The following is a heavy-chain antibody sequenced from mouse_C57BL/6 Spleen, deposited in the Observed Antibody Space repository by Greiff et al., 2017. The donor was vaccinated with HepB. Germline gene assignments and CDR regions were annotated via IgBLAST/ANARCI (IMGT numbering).Heavy chain of an antibody. CDR1: GYTFTSYW. D-gene: IGHD1-1*01. CDR2: IYPGSGST. V-gene: IGHV1-55*01. J-gene: IGHJ1*03. CDR3: ARSALYYGSSYWYFDV. Sequence: VQLKQPGAELVKPGASVKMSCKASGYTFTSYWITWVKQRPGQGLEWIGDIYPGSGSTNYNEKFKSKATLTVDTSSSTAYMQLSSLTSEDSAVYYCARSALYYGSSYWYFDVWGTGTTVTVSS.